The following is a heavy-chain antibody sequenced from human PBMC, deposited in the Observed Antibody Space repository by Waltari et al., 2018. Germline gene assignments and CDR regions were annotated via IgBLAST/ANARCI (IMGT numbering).Heavy chain of an antibody. V-gene: IGHV3-9*01. CDR2: ISWNSGSI. CDR3: AKGRCGSSWSNPDY. Sequence: EVQLVESGGGLVQPGRSLRLSCAASGFNFDDYAMHWVRQAPGKGIEWVSGISWNSGSIGYADSVKGRFTISRDNAKNSLYLQMNSMRAEDTALYYCAKGRCGSSWSNPDYWGQGTLVTVSS. J-gene: IGHJ4*02. CDR1: GFNFDDYA. D-gene: IGHD6-13*01.